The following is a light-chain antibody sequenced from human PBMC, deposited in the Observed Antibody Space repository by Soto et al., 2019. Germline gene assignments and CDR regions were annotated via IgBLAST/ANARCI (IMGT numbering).Light chain of an antibody. Sequence: QSALTQPASVSGSPGQSITISCAGTNSDIGNYNFVSWYQQHPGKAPKLMISEVKKRPSGVSNRFSGSKSGNTASLTISGLQTEDEADYYCCSFAGGHTRVFGGGTKLTVL. V-gene: IGLV2-23*02. CDR1: NSDIGNYNF. CDR3: CSFAGGHTRV. J-gene: IGLJ3*02. CDR2: EVK.